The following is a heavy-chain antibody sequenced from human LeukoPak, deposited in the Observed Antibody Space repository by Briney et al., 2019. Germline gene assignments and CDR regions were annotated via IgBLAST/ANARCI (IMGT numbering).Heavy chain of an antibody. V-gene: IGHV3-21*01. CDR2: ISSSSSYI. CDR1: GFTFSSYS. CDR3: ARASRTDAFDI. D-gene: IGHD1-14*01. J-gene: IGHJ3*02. Sequence: GGSLRLPCAASGFTFSSYSMNWDRQAPGKGLEWVSSISSSSSYIYYADSVKGRFTISRDNAKNSLYLQMNSLRAEDTAVYYCARASRTDAFDIWGQGTMVTVSS.